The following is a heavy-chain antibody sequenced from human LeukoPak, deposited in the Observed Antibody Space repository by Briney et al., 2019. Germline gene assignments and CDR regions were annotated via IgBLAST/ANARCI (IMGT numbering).Heavy chain of an antibody. V-gene: IGHV1-18*01. CDR1: GYTFTSYG. CDR3: ARARRIGYSGYDWFDP. J-gene: IGHJ5*02. CDR2: ISAYNGNT. Sequence: ASVKVFCKASGYTFTSYGISWVRQAPGQGLEWMGWISAYNGNTNYAQKLQGRVTMTTDTSTSTAYMELRSLRSDDTAVYYCARARRIGYSGYDWFDPWGQGTLVTVSS. D-gene: IGHD5-12*01.